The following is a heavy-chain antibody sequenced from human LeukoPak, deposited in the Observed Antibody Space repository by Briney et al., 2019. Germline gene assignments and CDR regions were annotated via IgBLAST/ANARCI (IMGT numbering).Heavy chain of an antibody. Sequence: PGGSLRLSCAASGFTFSTYSMIWVRQAPGKGLEWVSSISRTSIYKYYADSAKGRFTISRDNAKNSLYLQMNSLRAEDTAVYYCARARYDSSGFYCIFDYWGQGTLVTVSS. CDR3: ARARYDSSGFYCIFDY. CDR2: ISRTSIYK. V-gene: IGHV3-21*01. CDR1: GFTFSTYS. D-gene: IGHD3-22*01. J-gene: IGHJ4*02.